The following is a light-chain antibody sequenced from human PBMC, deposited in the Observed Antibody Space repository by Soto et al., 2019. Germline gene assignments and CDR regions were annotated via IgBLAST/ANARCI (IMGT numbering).Light chain of an antibody. CDR3: CSYAGSSTFLYV. V-gene: IGLV2-23*02. Sequence: QSALTRPASVSGSPGQSITISCTGTSSDVGSYNLVSWYQQHPGKAPKLMIYEVSKRPSGVSNRSSGSKSGNTASLTISGLQAEDEADYYCCSYAGSSTFLYVFGTGTKVTVL. CDR2: EVS. J-gene: IGLJ1*01. CDR1: SSDVGSYNL.